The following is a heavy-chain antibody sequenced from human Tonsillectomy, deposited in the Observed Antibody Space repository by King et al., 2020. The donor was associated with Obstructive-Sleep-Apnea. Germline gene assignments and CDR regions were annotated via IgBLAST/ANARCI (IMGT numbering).Heavy chain of an antibody. CDR2: IVVGSGNT. V-gene: IGHV1-58*02. CDR3: AADLGFDFSGASCYLGWFDP. D-gene: IGHD2-15*01. CDR1: GFTFTDSA. Sequence: QLVQSGPEVKKPGTSVKVSCRASGFTFTDSAMQWVRQARGQRLEWIGWIVVGSGNTNYAQKFQERVTFTRDMSTSTAYMELSSLRSEDTAVYYCAADLGFDFSGASCYLGWFDPWGQGTLVTVSS. J-gene: IGHJ5*02.